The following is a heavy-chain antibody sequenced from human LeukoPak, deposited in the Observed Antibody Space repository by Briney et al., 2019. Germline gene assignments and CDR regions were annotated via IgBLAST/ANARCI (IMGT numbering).Heavy chain of an antibody. CDR1: GFTFSSDW. CDR2: IKQDGSEK. CDR3: ARDSAGNDY. J-gene: IGHJ4*02. Sequence: GSLRLSCAASGFTFSSDWMSWVRQAPGKGLEWVANIKQDGSEKYYVDSVKGRFTISRDNAKNSLYLQMNSLRAEDTAMYYCARDSAGNDYWGQGTLVTVSS. V-gene: IGHV3-7*01. D-gene: IGHD6-13*01.